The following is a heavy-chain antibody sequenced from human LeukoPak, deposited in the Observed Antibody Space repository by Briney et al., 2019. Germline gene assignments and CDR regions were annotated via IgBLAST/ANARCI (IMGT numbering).Heavy chain of an antibody. J-gene: IGHJ1*01. CDR3: ARAGSDHGEHFQH. V-gene: IGHV4-59*01. D-gene: IGHD2-21*02. CDR1: GGSISSYY. CDR2: IYYSGST. Sequence: SETLSLTCTVSGGSISSYYWSWIRQPPGKGLEWIGYIYYSGSTNYDPSLKSRVTISVDTSKNQFSLRLSSVTAADTAVYYCARAGSDHGEHFQHWGQGTLVTVSS.